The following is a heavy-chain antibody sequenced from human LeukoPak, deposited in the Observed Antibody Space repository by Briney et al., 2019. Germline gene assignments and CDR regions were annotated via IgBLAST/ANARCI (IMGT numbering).Heavy chain of an antibody. V-gene: IGHV4-59*01. Sequence: SETLSLTCTVSGGSISSYYWSWIRQPPGKGLEWIGYIYYSGSTNYNPSLKSRVTISVDTSKNQFSLKLSSVTAADTAVYYCARFTLRWKGDYWGQGTLVTVSS. CDR2: IYYSGST. D-gene: IGHD4-23*01. CDR1: GGSISSYY. CDR3: ARFTLRWKGDY. J-gene: IGHJ4*02.